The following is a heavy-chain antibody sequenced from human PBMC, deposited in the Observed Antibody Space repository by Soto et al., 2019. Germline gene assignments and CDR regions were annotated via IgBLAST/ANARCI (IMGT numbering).Heavy chain of an antibody. Sequence: QVQLQESGPGLVKPSETLSLTCTVSGGSVSSGRYQWSWIRQSPGKGLEWIGYIYYTGTTNYNPSLKSRVTISVATSKNQFSLKLPSVTAADTALYFCARLQFYEFWSGSVPMDVWGQGTSVTVSS. CDR3: ARLQFYEFWSGSVPMDV. D-gene: IGHD3-3*01. CDR2: IYYTGTT. CDR1: GGSVSSGRYQ. V-gene: IGHV4-61*01. J-gene: IGHJ6*02.